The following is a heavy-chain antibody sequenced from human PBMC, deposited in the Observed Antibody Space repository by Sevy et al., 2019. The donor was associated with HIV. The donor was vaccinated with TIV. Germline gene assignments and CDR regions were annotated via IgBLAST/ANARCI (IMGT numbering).Heavy chain of an antibody. V-gene: IGHV3-30*04. D-gene: IGHD2-15*01. J-gene: IGHJ4*02. Sequence: GGSLRLSCAASGFSLSDHAVSWVRQTPGKGLEWLAVISYNGRKQYYADSVKGRFTISKDDSKNTLYLQRNSLRAEETAVYYCARFVGYCSGGRCSIIDFWGQGTLVTVSS. CDR1: GFSLSDHA. CDR2: ISYNGRKQ. CDR3: ARFVGYCSGGRCSIIDF.